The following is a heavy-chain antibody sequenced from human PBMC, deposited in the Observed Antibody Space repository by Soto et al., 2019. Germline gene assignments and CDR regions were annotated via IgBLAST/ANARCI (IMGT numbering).Heavy chain of an antibody. Sequence: QVQLVESGGGVVQPGRSLRLSCAASGFTFSSYGMHWVRQAPGKGLEWVAVIWYDGSNKYYADSVTGRFTISRDNSKNKLYLQMNSLRSEDTAVYYCARDFGKNDGWYFDLWGRGTLVTVSS. CDR1: GFTFSSYG. V-gene: IGHV3-33*01. J-gene: IGHJ2*01. CDR2: IWYDGSNK. D-gene: IGHD1-1*01. CDR3: ARDFGKNDGWYFDL.